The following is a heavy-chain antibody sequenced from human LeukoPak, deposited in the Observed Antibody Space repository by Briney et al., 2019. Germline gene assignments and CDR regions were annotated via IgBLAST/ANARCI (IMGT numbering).Heavy chain of an antibody. CDR2: MNPNSGNT. D-gene: IGHD3-22*01. J-gene: IGHJ3*02. Sequence: ASVKVSCKASGYTFTGYDINWVRQATGQGLEWMGWMNPNSGNTGYAQKFQGRVTITRNTSISTAYMELSSLRSEDTAVYYCARGYYYDSSGYYDAFDIWGQGTMVTVSS. CDR3: ARGYYYDSSGYYDAFDI. CDR1: GYTFTGYD. V-gene: IGHV1-8*03.